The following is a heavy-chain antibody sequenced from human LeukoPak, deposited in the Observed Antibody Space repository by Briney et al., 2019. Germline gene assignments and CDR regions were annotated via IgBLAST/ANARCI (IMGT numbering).Heavy chain of an antibody. CDR1: GFTFSSYA. J-gene: IGHJ4*02. Sequence: GRSLRLSCAASGFTFSSYAMHWVRQAPGKGLEWVAVISYDGSNKYYAGSVKGRFTISRDNSKNTLYLQMNSLRAEDTAVYYCASDMRWSNEYSYGFLLDYWGQGTLVTVSS. D-gene: IGHD5-18*01. CDR2: ISYDGSNK. V-gene: IGHV3-30-3*01. CDR3: ASDMRWSNEYSYGFLLDY.